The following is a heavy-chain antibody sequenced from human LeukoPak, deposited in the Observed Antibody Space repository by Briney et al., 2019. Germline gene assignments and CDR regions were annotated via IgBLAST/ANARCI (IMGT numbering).Heavy chain of an antibody. Sequence: GGSPRLSCAASGFTLSSYAMSWVRQGPGKGLEWVSAISVSGNTYHADSVKGRFTISRDSSKNTLYLQMNSLRAEDAAVYYCAKAPVTTCSGAYCYPFDYWGQGTLVTVSS. CDR3: AKAPVTTCSGAYCYPFDY. V-gene: IGHV3-23*01. CDR2: ISVSGNT. D-gene: IGHD2-15*01. CDR1: GFTLSSYA. J-gene: IGHJ4*02.